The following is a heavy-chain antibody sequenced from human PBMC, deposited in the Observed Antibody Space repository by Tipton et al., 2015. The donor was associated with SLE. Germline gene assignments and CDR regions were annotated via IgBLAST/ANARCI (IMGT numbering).Heavy chain of an antibody. CDR1: GFTFSSYA. CDR2: ISGTGTYT. V-gene: IGHV3-23*01. Sequence: GSLRLSCAASGFTFSSYAMSWVRQAPGKGLEWVSGISGTGTYTYYADSEKGRFTISRDNSKNTLYLQMNSLRAEDTAVYYCARCFDDGDGYYMDVWGKGTTVTVSS. D-gene: IGHD4-17*01. J-gene: IGHJ6*03. CDR3: ARCFDDGDGYYMDV.